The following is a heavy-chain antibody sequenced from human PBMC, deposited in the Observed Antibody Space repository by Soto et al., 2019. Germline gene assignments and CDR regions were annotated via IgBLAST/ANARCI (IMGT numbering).Heavy chain of an antibody. CDR1: GDTFKNCV. Sequence: QVQVVQSGVDVRRPGSSVKVSCTASGDTFKNCVISWVRQAPGQGLEWMGGIIPLFGTTDFAQRFQGRLTITTDESTTTAYMELSTLRSEDSATHYCAAELGFGKLSVVWGQGTTVIVSS. V-gene: IGHV1-69*01. CDR3: AAELGFGKLSVV. CDR2: IIPLFGTT. D-gene: IGHD3-10*01. J-gene: IGHJ6*02.